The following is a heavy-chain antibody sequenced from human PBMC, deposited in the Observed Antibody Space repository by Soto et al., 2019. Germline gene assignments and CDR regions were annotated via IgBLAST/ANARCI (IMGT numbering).Heavy chain of an antibody. J-gene: IGHJ4*02. CDR2: IYYSGST. CDR3: ARHPYSSSWYGPLYFDY. D-gene: IGHD6-13*01. Sequence: PSETLSLTCTVSGGSISSGGYYWSWIRQHPGKGLEWIGYIYYSGSTYYNPSLKSRVTISVDTSKNQFSLKLGSVTAADTAFYYCARHPYSSSWYGPLYFDYWGQGTLVTVSS. V-gene: IGHV4-31*03. CDR1: GGSISSGGYY.